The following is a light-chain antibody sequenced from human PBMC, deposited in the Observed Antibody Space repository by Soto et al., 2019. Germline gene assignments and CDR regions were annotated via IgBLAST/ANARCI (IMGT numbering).Light chain of an antibody. CDR1: QGISTD. V-gene: IGKV1D-13*01. CDR3: QQCNNYPPS. J-gene: IGKJ2*01. CDR2: DAS. Sequence: ATQLTQSPSSLSASVGDRVTITCRASQGISTDVAWYQQKPGKAPKVLISDASKVQSGVPSRFSGSGSGTDFTLIISSLQPEDFATDYCQQCNNYPPSFGQGTKLEIK.